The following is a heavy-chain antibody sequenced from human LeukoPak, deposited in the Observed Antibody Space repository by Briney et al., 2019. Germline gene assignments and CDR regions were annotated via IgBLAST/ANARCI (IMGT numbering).Heavy chain of an antibody. CDR1: GGSISNYY. D-gene: IGHD3-22*01. CDR2: IYYSGST. V-gene: IGHV4-59*01. J-gene: IGHJ1*01. CDR3: ARDHYYDSSGYTFRH. Sequence: SETLSLTCTVSGGSISNYYWSWIRQPPGKGLEWIGYIYYSGSTSYNPSLRSRVTISVDTSKNQFSLKLSSVTAADTAVYYCARDHYYDSSGYTFRHWGQGTLVTVSS.